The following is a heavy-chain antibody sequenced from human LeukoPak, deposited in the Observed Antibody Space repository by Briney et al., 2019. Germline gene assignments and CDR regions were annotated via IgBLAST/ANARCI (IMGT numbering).Heavy chain of an antibody. Sequence: PSETLSLTCTVSGGSISSHYWSWIRQPPGKGLEWSGYFYYSGSTNYNPSFQSRVTISVDTSKNHFSLKLTSVTAADRAVYYCTRLLDNDSSGYPDTFDMWGQGTMVTVSS. CDR3: TRLLDNDSSGYPDTFDM. V-gene: IGHV4-59*11. CDR2: FYYSGST. J-gene: IGHJ3*02. CDR1: GGSISSHY. D-gene: IGHD3-22*01.